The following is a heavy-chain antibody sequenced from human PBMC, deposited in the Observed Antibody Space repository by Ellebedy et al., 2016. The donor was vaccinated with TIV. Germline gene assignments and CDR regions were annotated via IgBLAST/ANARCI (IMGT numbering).Heavy chain of an antibody. CDR2: IIPIFGTA. CDR1: GGTFSSYA. CDR3: ARGGGYYYGSGSHGWFDP. J-gene: IGHJ5*02. D-gene: IGHD3-10*01. Sequence: SVKVSCXASGGTFSSYAISWVRQAPGQGLEWMGGIIPIFGTANYAQKFQGRVTITADKSTSTAYMELSSLRSEDTAVYYCARGGGYYYGSGSHGWFDPWGQGTLVTVSS. V-gene: IGHV1-69*06.